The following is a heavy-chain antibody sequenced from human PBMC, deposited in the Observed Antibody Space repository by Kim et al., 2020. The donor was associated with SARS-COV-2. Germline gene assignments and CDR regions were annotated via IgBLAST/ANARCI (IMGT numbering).Heavy chain of an antibody. J-gene: IGHJ6*02. CDR2: IKQDGSEK. V-gene: IGHV3-7*01. CDR1: GFTFSSYW. CDR3: ARDRLHRLRFLEWSHSPGQHYYYGMDV. Sequence: GGSLRLSCAASGFTFSSYWMSWVRQAPGKGLEWVANIKQDGSEKYYVDSVKGRFTISRDNAKNSLYLQMNSLRAEDTAVYYCARDRLHRLRFLEWSHSPGQHYYYGMDVWGQGTTVTVSS. D-gene: IGHD3-3*01.